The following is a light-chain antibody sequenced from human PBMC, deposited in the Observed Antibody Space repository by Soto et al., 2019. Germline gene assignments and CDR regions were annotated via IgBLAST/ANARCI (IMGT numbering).Light chain of an antibody. CDR1: QSVSRS. CDR2: DAS. CDR3: QQRSDWPRALT. V-gene: IGKV3-11*01. J-gene: IGKJ4*01. Sequence: EIVLTQSPATLSLSPGERATLSCRASQSVSRSLAWYQQKPGQAPRLLIYDASNRATGIPARFSGSGSGTDFTLTISSLEPEDFAVYYCQQRSDWPRALTFGGGTKVEIK.